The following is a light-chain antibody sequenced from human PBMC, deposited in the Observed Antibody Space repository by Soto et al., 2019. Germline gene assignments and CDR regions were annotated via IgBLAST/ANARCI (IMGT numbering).Light chain of an antibody. J-gene: IGKJ4*01. Sequence: DIQMTQSPSSLSASVGDRVTITCRASQSIDSYLNWYQQKPGKAPKLLIYAASSLQSGVPSRFSGSGSGTYFTLTISSLQPEDFATYYCQQSYSTPLTFGGGTKVDI. V-gene: IGKV1-39*01. CDR3: QQSYSTPLT. CDR2: AAS. CDR1: QSIDSY.